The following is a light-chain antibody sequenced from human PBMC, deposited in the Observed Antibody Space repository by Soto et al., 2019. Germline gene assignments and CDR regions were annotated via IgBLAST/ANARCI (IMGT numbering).Light chain of an antibody. CDR1: SGHSSYA. CDR3: QTWGTGFQF. Sequence: QAVVTQSPSAFASLGASVKLTCTLSSGHSSYAIAWHQKQPGKGPRYLMDLNNDGSHTKGDGIPDRFSGSSSGADRYLIISSLQSEDEADYYCQTWGTGFQFFGGGTKLTVL. J-gene: IGLJ2*01. V-gene: IGLV4-69*01. CDR2: LNNDGSH.